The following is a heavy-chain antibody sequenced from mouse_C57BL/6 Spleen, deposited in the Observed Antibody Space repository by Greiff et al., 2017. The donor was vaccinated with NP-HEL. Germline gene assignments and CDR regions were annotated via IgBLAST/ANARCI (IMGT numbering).Heavy chain of an antibody. CDR3: ARGGYYGSSAWYFDV. Sequence: EVQLQQSGPVLVKPGASVKMSCKASGYTFTDYYMNWVKQSHGKSLEWIGVINPYNGGTSYNQKFKGKATLTVDKSSSTAYMVLNSLTSEDAAVYYCARGGYYGSSAWYFDVWGTGTTVTVSS. CDR1: GYTFTDYY. V-gene: IGHV1-19*01. CDR2: INPYNGGT. J-gene: IGHJ1*03. D-gene: IGHD1-1*01.